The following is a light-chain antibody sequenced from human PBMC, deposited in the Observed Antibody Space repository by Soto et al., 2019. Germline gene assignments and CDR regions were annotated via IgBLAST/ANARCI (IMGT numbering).Light chain of an antibody. CDR2: DSS. CDR1: QSISSW. J-gene: IGKJ5*01. Sequence: DINMTQSSSTLSASVGYRVTINCRASQSISSWLAWYQQKPGRAPKLLFYDSSSLESGVPSRFSGSGSGTDFTLTISSLEPEDFAVYYCQQRSNWPPITFGQGTRLEIK. V-gene: IGKV1-5*01. CDR3: QQRSNWPPIT.